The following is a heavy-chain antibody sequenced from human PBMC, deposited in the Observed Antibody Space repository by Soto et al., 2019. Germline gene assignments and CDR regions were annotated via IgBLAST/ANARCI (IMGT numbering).Heavy chain of an antibody. CDR2: ISYDGSDK. D-gene: IGHD2-15*01. Sequence: QVQLVESGGGVVQPGRSLRLSCAASGFTFSSYGMHWVRQAPGKGLEWVAVISYDGSDKYYADSVKGRFTISRDNSNNTLYLQMDSLRAEDTAVYYCAKGVVVATNYFQHWGQGTLVTVS. J-gene: IGHJ1*01. CDR3: AKGVVVATNYFQH. CDR1: GFTFSSYG. V-gene: IGHV3-30*18.